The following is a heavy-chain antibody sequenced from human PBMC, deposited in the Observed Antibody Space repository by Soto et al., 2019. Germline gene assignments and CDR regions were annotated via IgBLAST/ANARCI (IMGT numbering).Heavy chain of an antibody. J-gene: IGHJ4*02. D-gene: IGHD2-21*02. CDR3: TTWLTAHFDY. V-gene: IGHV3-23*01. CDR1: GFTFSCYA. CDR2: SSDRRTGNT. Sequence: GSLRLSCAASGFTFSCYALNWVRRSPGKGLEWVATSSDRRTGNTHYSDSVRGRFTLSRDYSRNILFLQMDSLRADDTALYYCTTWLTAHFDYWGRGTQVTVSS.